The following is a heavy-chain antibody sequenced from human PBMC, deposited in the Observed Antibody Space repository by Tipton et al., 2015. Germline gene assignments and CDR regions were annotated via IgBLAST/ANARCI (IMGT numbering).Heavy chain of an antibody. J-gene: IGHJ4*02. CDR3: ARDTTTTVTKSHGY. Sequence: SLRLSCAASGFTFSSYSMTWVRQAPGKGLEWVSSISRTSSYIFYADSVKGRFTISRDNAKNSLYLQMHSLRAEDTAVYYCARDTTTTVTKSHGYWGQGTLVTVSS. CDR2: ISRTSSYI. D-gene: IGHD4-17*01. V-gene: IGHV3-21*01. CDR1: GFTFSSYS.